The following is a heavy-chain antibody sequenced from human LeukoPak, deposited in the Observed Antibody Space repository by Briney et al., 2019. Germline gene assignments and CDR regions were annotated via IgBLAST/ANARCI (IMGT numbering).Heavy chain of an antibody. CDR1: GVSFSAYY. V-gene: IGHV4-34*01. Sequence: SETLSLTCAVYGVSFSAYYWSWIRQSPGKGLEWIGEINHSGTTVYNPSLKSRVTLSVDTSKKQFSLKLNSVTAADTAVYYCAIDYMTGTGNAGGYWGQGTLVTVSS. D-gene: IGHD3/OR15-3a*01. CDR3: AIDYMTGTGNAGGY. J-gene: IGHJ4*02. CDR2: INHSGTT.